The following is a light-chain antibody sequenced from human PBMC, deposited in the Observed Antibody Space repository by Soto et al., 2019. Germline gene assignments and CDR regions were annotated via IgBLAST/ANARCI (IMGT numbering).Light chain of an antibody. J-gene: IGKJ5*01. Sequence: EIVMTQSPATLDVSPGGAGTRSCRASQSMTTKLAWYQQKPGQAPRLLIYGAYTRATGITARFSGSGSETDFTITITSLEPEDFAVYYCQHYHGWPITFGPGTRLDIK. CDR2: GAY. CDR3: QHYHGWPIT. CDR1: QSMTTK. V-gene: IGKV3D-15*01.